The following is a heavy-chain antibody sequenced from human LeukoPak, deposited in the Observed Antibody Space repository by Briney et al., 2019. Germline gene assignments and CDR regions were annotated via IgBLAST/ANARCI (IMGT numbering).Heavy chain of an antibody. CDR1: GFTFSNYG. CDR2: ISYDGSNK. Sequence: GGSLRLSCAASGFTFSNYGMHWVRQAPGKGLEWVAVISYDGSNKYYVDSVKGRFTISRDNSKNTLYLQMNSLRAEDTAVYYCATVGKYSGYDSFDYWGQGTLVTVSS. J-gene: IGHJ4*02. D-gene: IGHD5-12*01. CDR3: ATVGKYSGYDSFDY. V-gene: IGHV3-30*03.